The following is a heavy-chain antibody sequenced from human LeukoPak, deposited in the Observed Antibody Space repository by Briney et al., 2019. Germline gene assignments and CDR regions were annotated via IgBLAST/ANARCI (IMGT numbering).Heavy chain of an antibody. J-gene: IGHJ3*02. CDR3: ARDDLTAAVHTAFDI. CDR2: VFYRGST. Sequence: SQTLSLTCTVSGGSVNNGDYYWSWIRQTPGKGLEWIGYVFYRGSTHYNPSIESRVTISIDTSNNQFSLKMTSVTAADTAVYYCARDDLTAAVHTAFDIWGRGTMVTVSS. CDR1: GGSVNNGDYY. D-gene: IGHD6-25*01. V-gene: IGHV4-30-4*01.